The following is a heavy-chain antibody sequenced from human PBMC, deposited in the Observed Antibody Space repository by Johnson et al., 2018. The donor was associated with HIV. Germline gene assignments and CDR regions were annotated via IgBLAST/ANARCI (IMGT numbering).Heavy chain of an antibody. D-gene: IGHD6-13*01. V-gene: IGHV3-30-3*01. J-gene: IGHJ3*02. Sequence: VQLVESGGGVVQPGRSLRLSCAASGFTFSSYAMHWVRQAPGKGLEWVAVISYDGSNKYYADSVKGRFTISRDNSKNTLYLQMNSLRVEDTAVYYCVRPAAAGRDDAFDIWGQGTMVTVSS. CDR1: GFTFSSYA. CDR3: VRPAAAGRDDAFDI. CDR2: ISYDGSNK.